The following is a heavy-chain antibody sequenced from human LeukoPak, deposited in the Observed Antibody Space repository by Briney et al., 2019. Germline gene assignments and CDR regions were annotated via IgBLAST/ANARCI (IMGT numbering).Heavy chain of an antibody. D-gene: IGHD3-22*01. V-gene: IGHV3-21*01. CDR3: ARDTRKYDSSGYYYVRLDY. Sequence: GGSLRLSCAASGFTFSSYIMNWVRQAPGKGLEWVSSISSSSSYIYYADSVKGRFTISRDNAKNSLYLQMNSLRAEDTAVYYCARDTRKYDSSGYYYVRLDYWGQGTLVTVSS. CDR1: GFTFSSYI. J-gene: IGHJ4*02. CDR2: ISSSSSYI.